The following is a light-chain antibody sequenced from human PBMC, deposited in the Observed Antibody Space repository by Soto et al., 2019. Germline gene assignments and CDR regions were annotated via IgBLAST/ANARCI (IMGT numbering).Light chain of an antibody. CDR2: GAS. Sequence: DIQLTQSPSFLSASVGDRVTITCRASQGISSYLAWYQQKPGEAPKLLIYGASTLQSGVPSRFRGSGSGTEFTLTVNSLQPEDFATYYCQQYNNWPYTFGQGTKLEI. CDR1: QGISSY. V-gene: IGKV1-9*01. J-gene: IGKJ2*01. CDR3: QQYNNWPYT.